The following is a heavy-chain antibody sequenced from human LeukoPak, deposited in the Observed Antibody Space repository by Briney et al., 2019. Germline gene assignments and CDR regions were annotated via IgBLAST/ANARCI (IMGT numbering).Heavy chain of an antibody. J-gene: IGHJ6*03. V-gene: IGHV4-59*01. Sequence: SETLSLTCSVSGGSITGYYWNWIRQPPGKGLEWIGYMYNSASFNYNPSLKSRVTMSIDTSKNQISLELTSVTEADTAVYYCAKNTSTCYYYYMDVWGKGTTVIVSS. CDR3: AKNTSTCYYYYMDV. CDR2: MYNSASF. CDR1: GGSITGYY. D-gene: IGHD2-2*01.